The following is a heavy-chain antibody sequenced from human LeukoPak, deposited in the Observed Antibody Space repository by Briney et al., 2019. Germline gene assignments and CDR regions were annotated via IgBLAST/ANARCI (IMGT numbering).Heavy chain of an antibody. V-gene: IGHV3-74*01. CDR2: INPDGIIT. CDR1: GFTLSSYW. Sequence: GGSLRLSCAASGFTLSSYWMHWVRQAPGKGLVWVSRINPDGIITNYADSVKGRFTISRDNAKNTLYLQMNSLRAEDTAVYYCARGIRGSYGTDYWGQGTLVTVSS. CDR3: ARGIRGSYGTDY. J-gene: IGHJ4*02. D-gene: IGHD1-26*01.